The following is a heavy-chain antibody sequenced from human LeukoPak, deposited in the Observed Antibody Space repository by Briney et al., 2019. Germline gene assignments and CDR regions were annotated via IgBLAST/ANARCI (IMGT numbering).Heavy chain of an antibody. CDR1: GYTFTSYD. CDR2: MNPNSGNT. J-gene: IGHJ4*02. D-gene: IGHD3-10*01. CDR3: ARRQYGSGSPLYY. V-gene: IGHV1-8*01. Sequence: GASVKVSCKASGYTFTSYDINWVRQTIGQGLEWMGWMNPNSGNTGYAQKFQGRVTIAGNTSLTTAYMELSSLRSEDTAVYYCARRQYGSGSPLYYWGQGTLVTVSS.